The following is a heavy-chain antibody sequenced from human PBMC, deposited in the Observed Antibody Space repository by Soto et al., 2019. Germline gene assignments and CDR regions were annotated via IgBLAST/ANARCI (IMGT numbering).Heavy chain of an antibody. V-gene: IGHV1-69*13. J-gene: IGHJ4*02. Sequence: GSSVKVSCKASGGTFSSYAISWVRQAPGQGLEWMGGIIPIFGTANYAQKFQGRVTITADESTSTAYMELSSLRSEDTAVYYCAVGLEINRGLRYFDGPLDYWGQRTLVIGSS. D-gene: IGHD3-9*01. CDR3: AVGLEINRGLRYFDGPLDY. CDR2: IIPIFGTA. CDR1: GGTFSSYA.